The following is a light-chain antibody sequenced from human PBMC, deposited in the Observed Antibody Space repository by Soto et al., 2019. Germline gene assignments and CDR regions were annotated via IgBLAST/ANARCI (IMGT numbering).Light chain of an antibody. V-gene: IGKV3-20*01. Sequence: EIALTQSPGTLSLSPGERATLSCRASQSVSNNYLAWYQQKPGQAPRLLIYGASSRATGIPDRFSGSGSGTDFTLTISRLEPEDFAVYYCQQYGSSPYTLGQGTKLEIK. CDR3: QQYGSSPYT. CDR2: GAS. J-gene: IGKJ2*01. CDR1: QSVSNNY.